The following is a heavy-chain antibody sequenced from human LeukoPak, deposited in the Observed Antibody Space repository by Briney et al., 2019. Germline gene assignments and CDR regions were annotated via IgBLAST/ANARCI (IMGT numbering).Heavy chain of an antibody. CDR3: ATARPTNYYGSSGYFINWFDP. D-gene: IGHD3-22*01. Sequence: GASVKVSCKASGYTFTSYYMHWVRQAPGQGLEWMGIINPSGGSTSYAQKFQGRVTMTEDTSTDTAYMELSSLRSEDTAVYYCATARPTNYYGSSGYFINWFDPWGQGTLVTVSS. V-gene: IGHV1-46*01. J-gene: IGHJ5*02. CDR1: GYTFTSYY. CDR2: INPSGGST.